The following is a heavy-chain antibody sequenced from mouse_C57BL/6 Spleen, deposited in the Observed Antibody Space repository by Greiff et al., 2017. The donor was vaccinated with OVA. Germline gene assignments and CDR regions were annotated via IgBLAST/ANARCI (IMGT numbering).Heavy chain of an antibody. V-gene: IGHV1-69*01. CDR3: AYYGSSFDY. D-gene: IGHD1-1*01. Sequence: QVQLQQSGAELVMPGASVKLSCKASGYTFTSYWMHWVKQRPGQGLEWIGEIDPSDSYTNYNQKFKGKSTLTVDKSSSPAYMQLSSLTAEDAAVYYCAYYGSSFDYWGQGTTLTVSS. CDR2: IDPSDSYT. CDR1: GYTFTSYW. J-gene: IGHJ2*01.